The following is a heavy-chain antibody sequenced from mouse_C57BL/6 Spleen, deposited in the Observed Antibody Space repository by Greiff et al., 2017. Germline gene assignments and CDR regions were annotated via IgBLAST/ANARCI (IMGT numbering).Heavy chain of an antibody. CDR2: ISSGSSTI. D-gene: IGHD1-1*01. CDR3: ARRITTVVATHYYAMDY. V-gene: IGHV5-17*01. J-gene: IGHJ4*01. CDR1: GFTFSDYG. Sequence: EVMLVESGGGLVKPGGSLKLSCAASGFTFSDYGMHWVRQAPEKGLEWVAYISSGSSTIYYADTVTGRFTISRDNAKNTLFLQMTSLRSEDTAMYYCARRITTVVATHYYAMDYWGQGTSVTVSS.